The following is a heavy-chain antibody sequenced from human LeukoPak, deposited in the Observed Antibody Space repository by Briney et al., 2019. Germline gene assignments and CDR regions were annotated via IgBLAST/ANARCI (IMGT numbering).Heavy chain of an antibody. CDR2: ISGSGGST. D-gene: IGHD3-22*01. Sequence: GGSLILSCAASGFTFSSYAMSWVRQAPGKWLEWVSAISGSGGSTYYADSVKGRFTISRDNSKNTLYLQMNSLRAEDTAVYYCAKALKITMIVVVIGLQFDYWGQGTLVTVSS. V-gene: IGHV3-23*01. CDR1: GFTFSSYA. CDR3: AKALKITMIVVVIGLQFDY. J-gene: IGHJ4*02.